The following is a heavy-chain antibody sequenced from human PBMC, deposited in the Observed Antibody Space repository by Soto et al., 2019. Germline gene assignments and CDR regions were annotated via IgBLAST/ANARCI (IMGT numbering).Heavy chain of an antibody. CDR3: AREFYYDGSGYSSTYYFDY. J-gene: IGHJ4*02. V-gene: IGHV3-53*01. D-gene: IGHD3-22*01. CDR2: ILGGGRT. CDR1: GFTVSSTY. Sequence: VGSLRLSCAASGFTVSSTYMSWARQAPGKGGQWVSVILGGGRTYYADSVKGRFTISRDIPKNTLYLQMNSLRAEDTAIYYCAREFYYDGSGYSSTYYFDYWSQGTLVSVSS.